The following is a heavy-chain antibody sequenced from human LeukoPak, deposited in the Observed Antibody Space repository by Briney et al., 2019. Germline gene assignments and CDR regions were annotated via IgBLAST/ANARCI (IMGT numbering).Heavy chain of an antibody. CDR3: ARDRRYCRGGSCYVLDY. J-gene: IGHJ4*02. CDR1: GFTFSSYG. D-gene: IGHD2-15*01. V-gene: IGHV3-33*01. Sequence: GGSLRLSCAASGFTFSSYGMHWVRQAPGKGLEGVAVIWYDGSNKYYADSVKGRFTISRDNSKNTLYLQKNSLRAEDTAVYYCARDRRYCRGGSCYVLDYWGQGTLVTVSS. CDR2: IWYDGSNK.